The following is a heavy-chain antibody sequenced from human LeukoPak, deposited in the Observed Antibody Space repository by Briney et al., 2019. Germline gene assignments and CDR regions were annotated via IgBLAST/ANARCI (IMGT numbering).Heavy chain of an antibody. V-gene: IGHV4-59*08. D-gene: IGHD3-10*01. CDR1: GGSISSYY. Sequence: PSETLSLTCTVSGGSISSYYWSWIRQPPGKGLEWIGYIYYSGSTYYNPSLKSRVTISVDTSKNQFSLKLRSVTAADTAVYYCARGKRTQFTGGYYFDYWGQGTLVTVSS. CDR2: IYYSGST. CDR3: ARGKRTQFTGGYYFDY. J-gene: IGHJ4*02.